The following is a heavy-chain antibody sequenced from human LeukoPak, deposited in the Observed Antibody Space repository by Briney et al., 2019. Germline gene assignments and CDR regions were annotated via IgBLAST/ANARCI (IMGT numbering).Heavy chain of an antibody. CDR1: GFTFSSYS. CDR3: ARDRRGYSNGFDY. D-gene: IGHD5-18*01. J-gene: IGHJ4*02. CDR2: ISSSSSYI. Sequence: GGSLRLSCAASGFTFSSYSMNWVRQAPGKGLGWVSSISSSSSYIYYADSVKGRFTISRDNAKNSLYLQMNSLRAEDTAVYYCARDRRGYSNGFDYWGQGTLVTVSS. V-gene: IGHV3-21*01.